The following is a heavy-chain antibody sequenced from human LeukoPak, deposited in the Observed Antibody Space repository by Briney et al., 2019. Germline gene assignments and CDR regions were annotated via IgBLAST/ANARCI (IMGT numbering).Heavy chain of an antibody. CDR2: IYTSGST. D-gene: IGHD5-12*01. V-gene: IGHV4-61*02. CDR3: ARVSGYDWESFYDY. CDR1: GGSISSGSYY. Sequence: SETLSLTCTVSGGSISSGSYYWSWIRQPAVKGLEWIGRIYTSGSTNYNPSLKSRVTISVDTSKNQFSLKLSSVTAADTAMYYCARVSGYDWESFYDYWGQGSLVTVSS. J-gene: IGHJ4*02.